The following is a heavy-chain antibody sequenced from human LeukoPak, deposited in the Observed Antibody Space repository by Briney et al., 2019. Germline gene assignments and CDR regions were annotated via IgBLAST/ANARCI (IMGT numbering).Heavy chain of an antibody. J-gene: IGHJ4*02. CDR3: ARADSSGYSIFGY. D-gene: IGHD3-22*01. V-gene: IGHV4-59*01. CDR1: GGSISGYS. Sequence: SETLSLTCTVSGGSISGYSWSWIRQPPAKGLEWIGYMYYNGGPTYNPSLESRVTISADTSKNQLSLKLTSVTAADTAVYYCARADSSGYSIFGYWGQGTLVTVSS. CDR2: MYYNGGP.